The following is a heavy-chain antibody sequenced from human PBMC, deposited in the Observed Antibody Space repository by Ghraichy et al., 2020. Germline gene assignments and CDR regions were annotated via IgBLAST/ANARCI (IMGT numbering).Heavy chain of an antibody. V-gene: IGHV4-34*01. D-gene: IGHD6-19*01. J-gene: IGHJ4*02. CDR1: GGSFSGYY. CDR3: ARESSGWGGRKSWVGY. CDR2: INHSGST. Sequence: SETLSLTCAVYGGSFSGYYWSWIRQPPGTGLEWIGEINHSGSTNYNPSLKSRVTISVDTSKNQFSLKLSSVTAADTAVYYCARESSGWGGRKSWVGYWGQGTLVTVSS.